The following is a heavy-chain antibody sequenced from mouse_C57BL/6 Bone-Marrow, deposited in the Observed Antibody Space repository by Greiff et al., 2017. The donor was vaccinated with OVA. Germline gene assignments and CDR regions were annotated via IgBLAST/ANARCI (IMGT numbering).Heavy chain of an antibody. CDR2: IRLKSDNYAS. CDR3: SYDARGAMDY. V-gene: IGHV6-3*01. CDR1: GFTFSNYW. Sequence: EVKVEESGGGLVQPGGSMKLSCVASGFTFSNYWMNWVRQSPEKGLEWVAQIRLKSDNYASHYAESVKGRFTIPTDDSKSSVYLQMNNLRAEDTGIYYCSYDARGAMDYWGQGTSVTVSA. D-gene: IGHD2-3*01. J-gene: IGHJ4*01.